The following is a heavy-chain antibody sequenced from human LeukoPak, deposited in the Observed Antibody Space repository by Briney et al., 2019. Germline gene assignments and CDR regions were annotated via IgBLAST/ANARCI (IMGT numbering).Heavy chain of an antibody. Sequence: PGGSLRLSCAASVFTVSSYSMNWVRQAPGKGLEWVSSISSSSSYIYYADSVKGRFTISRDNAKNSLYLQMNSLRAEETAVYYCASSSGTDFDYWGQGTLVTVSS. V-gene: IGHV3-21*01. J-gene: IGHJ4*02. CDR1: VFTVSSYS. CDR2: ISSSSSYI. D-gene: IGHD3-22*01. CDR3: ASSSGTDFDY.